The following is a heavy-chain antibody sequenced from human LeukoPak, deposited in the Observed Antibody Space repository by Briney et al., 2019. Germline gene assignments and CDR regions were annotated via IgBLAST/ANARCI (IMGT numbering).Heavy chain of an antibody. D-gene: IGHD2-2*01. Sequence: SETLSLTCTVSGGSISSYYWSWIRQPPGKGLEWIGYIYYSGSTYYNPSLKSRVTISVDTSKNQFSLKLSSVTAADTAVYYCARGSCSSTSCSADAFDIWGQGTMVTVSS. J-gene: IGHJ3*02. V-gene: IGHV4-59*08. CDR2: IYYSGST. CDR3: ARGSCSSTSCSADAFDI. CDR1: GGSISSYY.